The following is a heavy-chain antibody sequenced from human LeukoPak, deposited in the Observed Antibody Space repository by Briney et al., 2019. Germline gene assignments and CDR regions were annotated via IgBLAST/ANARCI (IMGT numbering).Heavy chain of an antibody. CDR3: AREDSSGTYFDY. CDR2: IDPSDSYT. D-gene: IGHD3-22*01. CDR1: GYSFTSYW. Sequence: GESLKISCRGSGYSFTSYWISWVRQMPGKGLEWMGRIDPSDSYTNYSPSFQGHVTISADKSISTAYLQWSSLKASDTAMYYCAREDSSGTYFDYWGQGTLVTVSS. J-gene: IGHJ4*02. V-gene: IGHV5-10-1*01.